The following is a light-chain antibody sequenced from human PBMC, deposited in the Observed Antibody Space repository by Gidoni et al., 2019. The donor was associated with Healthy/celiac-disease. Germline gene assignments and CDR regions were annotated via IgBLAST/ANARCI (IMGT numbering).Light chain of an antibody. J-gene: IGKJ4*01. CDR2: GAS. V-gene: IGKV3-15*01. Sequence: EIVMTQSPATLSVSPGARATLSCRASQSVSSNLAWYQQKPGQAPRILIYGASTRATGIPARCSGSGSGTEFTLTISSLQSEDFAVYYCQQYNNWPPLTFGGGTKVEIK. CDR3: QQYNNWPPLT. CDR1: QSVSSN.